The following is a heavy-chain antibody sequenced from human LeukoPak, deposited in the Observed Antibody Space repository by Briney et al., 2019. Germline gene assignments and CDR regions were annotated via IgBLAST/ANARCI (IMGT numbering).Heavy chain of an antibody. CDR3: AKRGVVIRVFLVGFHKEAYYFES. V-gene: IGHV3-23*01. Sequence: GGSLRLSCAVSGITLSDYGLSWVRQAPGKGLEWVAGISDSGGSTKYADSVKGRFTISRDNPKNTLFLQMNSLRADDTAVYFCAKRGVVIRVFLVGFHKEAYYFESWGQGALVTVSS. D-gene: IGHD3/OR15-3a*01. CDR2: ISDSGGST. J-gene: IGHJ4*02. CDR1: GITLSDYG.